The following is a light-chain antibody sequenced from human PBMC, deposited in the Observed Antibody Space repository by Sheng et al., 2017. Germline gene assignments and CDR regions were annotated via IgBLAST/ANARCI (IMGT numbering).Light chain of an antibody. J-gene: IGKJ4*01. V-gene: IGKV1-33*01. CDR2: DVS. CDR3: QQYHNLLT. Sequence: DIQMTQSPSSLSASVGDRVTITCQASQDISNSLNWYQQKPGKAPNLLIYDVSNLKTGVPSRFSGSGSGTDFTFTVTGLQPEDVATYYCQQYHNLLTFGGGTKVEIK. CDR1: QDISNS.